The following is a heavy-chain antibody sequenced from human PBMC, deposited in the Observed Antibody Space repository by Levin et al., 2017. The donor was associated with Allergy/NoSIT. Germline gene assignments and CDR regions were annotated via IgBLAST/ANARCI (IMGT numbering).Heavy chain of an antibody. CDR1: GGSISSSNW. CDR3: ARGDKTGTRAFDI. J-gene: IGHJ3*02. D-gene: IGHD1-7*01. Sequence: GSLRLSCAVSGGSISSSNWWSWVRQPPGKGLEWIGEIYHSGSTNYNPSLKSRVTISVDKSKNQFSLKLSSVTAADTAVYYCARGDKTGTRAFDIWGQGTMVTVSS. CDR2: IYHSGST. V-gene: IGHV4-4*02.